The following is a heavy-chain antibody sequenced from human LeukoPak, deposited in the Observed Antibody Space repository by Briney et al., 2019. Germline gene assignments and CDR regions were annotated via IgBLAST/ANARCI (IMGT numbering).Heavy chain of an antibody. CDR1: GYTFTSYD. CDR2: MNPNSGNT. CDR3: ARGTDYDILTGYYYYGMDV. Sequence: ASVKVSCKASGYTFTSYDINWERQATGQGLEWMGWMNPNSGNTGYAQKFQGRVTMTRNTSISTAYMELSSLRSEDTAVYYCARGTDYDILTGYYYYGMDVWGQGTTVTVSS. V-gene: IGHV1-8*01. J-gene: IGHJ6*02. D-gene: IGHD3-9*01.